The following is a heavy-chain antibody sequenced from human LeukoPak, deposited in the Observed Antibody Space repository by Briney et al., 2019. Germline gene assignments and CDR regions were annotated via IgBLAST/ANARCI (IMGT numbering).Heavy chain of an antibody. CDR2: INHGGST. J-gene: IGHJ4*02. V-gene: IGHV4-34*01. CDR1: GGSFSGYY. CDR3: ARSDSSGYYYDY. Sequence: PSETLSLTCAVYGGSFSGYYWSWIRQPPGKGLEWIGEINHGGSTNYNPSLKSRVTISVDTSKNQFSLKLSSVTAADTAVYYCARSDSSGYYYDYWGQGTLVTVSS. D-gene: IGHD3-22*01.